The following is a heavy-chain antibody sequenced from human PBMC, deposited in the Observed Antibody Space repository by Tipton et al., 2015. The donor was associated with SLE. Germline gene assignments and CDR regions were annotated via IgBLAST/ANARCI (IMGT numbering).Heavy chain of an antibody. V-gene: IGHV4-59*01. CDR2: IYHRGIT. Sequence: TLSLTCTVSGGSIRSSNWTWIRQPPENRLEWIAYIYHRGITNYNPSLQSRVTISVDTSKNQFSLKLSSVTAADAAVNYCARFIAAAGILYWGQGTLVTVSS. J-gene: IGHJ4*02. CDR1: GGSIRSSN. D-gene: IGHD6-13*01. CDR3: ARFIAAAGILY.